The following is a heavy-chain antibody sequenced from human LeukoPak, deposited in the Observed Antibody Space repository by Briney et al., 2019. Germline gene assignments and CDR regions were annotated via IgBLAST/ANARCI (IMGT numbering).Heavy chain of an antibody. J-gene: IGHJ5*02. CDR2: ISSSGSTI. CDR1: GFTFSSYG. D-gene: IGHD3-16*01. CDR3: AREGGGKYPTWFDP. Sequence: GGSLRLSCAASGFTFSSYGMHWVRQAPGKGLEWVSYISSSGSTIYYADSVKGRFTISRDNAKNSLYLQMNSLRAEDTAVYYCAREGGGKYPTWFDPWGQGTLVTVSS. V-gene: IGHV3-48*04.